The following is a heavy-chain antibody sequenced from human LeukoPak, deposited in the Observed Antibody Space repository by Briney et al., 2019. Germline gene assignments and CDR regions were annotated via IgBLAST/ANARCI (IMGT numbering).Heavy chain of an antibody. J-gene: IGHJ3*02. Sequence: GGSLRLSFAASGFTFGSYWMHWVRQAPGKGLVWVSRTDSDVSTTSYADSVKGRFTISRDNAKNTLYLQMNSLRAEDTAVYYCARKGLRFDAFDIWGQGTMVTVSS. V-gene: IGHV3-74*01. D-gene: IGHD3-10*01. CDR1: GFTFGSYW. CDR3: ARKGLRFDAFDI. CDR2: TDSDVSTT.